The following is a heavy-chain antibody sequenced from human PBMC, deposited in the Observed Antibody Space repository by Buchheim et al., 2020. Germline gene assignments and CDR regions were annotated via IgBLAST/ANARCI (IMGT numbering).Heavy chain of an antibody. CDR3: AKDSRPHCSGGSCYPTYCYYYGMDV. CDR1: GFTFDDYA. J-gene: IGHJ6*02. CDR2: ISWDGGST. V-gene: IGHV3-43D*03. Sequence: EVQLVESGGVVVQPGGSLRLSCAASGFTFDDYAMHWVRQAPGKGLEWVSFISWDGGSTYYADSVKGRFTISRDNSKNSLYLQMNSLRAEDTALYYCAKDSRPHCSGGSCYPTYCYYYGMDVWGQGTT. D-gene: IGHD2-15*01.